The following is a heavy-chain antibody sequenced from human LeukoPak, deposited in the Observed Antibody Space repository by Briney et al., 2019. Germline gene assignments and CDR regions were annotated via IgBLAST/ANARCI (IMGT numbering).Heavy chain of an antibody. Sequence: ASVEVSCKASGYTFTSYAMHWVRQAPGQRLEWMGWINAGNGNTKYSQKFQGRVTIARDTSASTAYMELSSLRSEDTAVYYCARDHDILTGYLFDYWGQGTLVTVSS. CDR3: ARDHDILTGYLFDY. D-gene: IGHD3-9*01. V-gene: IGHV1-3*01. CDR2: INAGNGNT. J-gene: IGHJ4*02. CDR1: GYTFTSYA.